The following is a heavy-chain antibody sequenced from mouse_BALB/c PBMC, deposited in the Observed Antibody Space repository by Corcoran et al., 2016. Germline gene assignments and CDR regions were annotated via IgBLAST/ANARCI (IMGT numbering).Heavy chain of an antibody. Sequence: QVTLKESGPGILQPSQTLSLTCSFSGFSLSTSGMGVGWIRQPSGKGLEWLAHIWWDDDQRYNPALKSRLTISKDTSSNQVFLKIASGDTADTATYYCARVYGNYFDYGGQGTTLTVSS. V-gene: IGHV8-8*01. J-gene: IGHJ2*01. D-gene: IGHD2-10*02. CDR1: GFSLSTSGMG. CDR2: IWWDDDQ. CDR3: ARVYGNYFDY.